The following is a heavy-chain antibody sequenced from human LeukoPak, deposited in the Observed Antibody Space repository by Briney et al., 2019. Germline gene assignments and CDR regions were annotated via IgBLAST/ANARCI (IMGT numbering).Heavy chain of an antibody. Sequence: GGPLRLSCAASGFTFSSYWMSWVRQAPGKGLEWVANIKQDGSEKYYVDSVKGRFTISRDNAKNSLYLQMNSLRAEDTAVYYCATQGVLRFLAIPGYWGQGTLVTVSS. D-gene: IGHD3-3*01. CDR2: IKQDGSEK. J-gene: IGHJ4*02. CDR1: GFTFSSYW. V-gene: IGHV3-7*01. CDR3: ATQGVLRFLAIPGY.